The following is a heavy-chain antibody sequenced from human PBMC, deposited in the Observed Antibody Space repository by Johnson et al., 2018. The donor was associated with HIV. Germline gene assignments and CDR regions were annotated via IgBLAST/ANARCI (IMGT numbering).Heavy chain of an antibody. D-gene: IGHD5-12*01. V-gene: IGHV3-30*02. Sequence: LVESGGGVVQPGGSLRLSCAASGFTFSSYGMHWVRQAPGKGLEWVAFIRYDGSNKYYADSVKGRFTISRDNSKNTLYMQMNSLRAEDTAVYYCAKARGYDPYDAFDIWGQGTMVTVSS. CDR3: AKARGYDPYDAFDI. CDR2: IRYDGSNK. J-gene: IGHJ3*02. CDR1: GFTFSSYG.